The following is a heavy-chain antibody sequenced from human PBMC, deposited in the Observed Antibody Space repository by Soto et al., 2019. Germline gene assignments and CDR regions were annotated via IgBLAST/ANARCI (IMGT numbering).Heavy chain of an antibody. CDR1: GYTFTSYD. J-gene: IGHJ4*02. CDR2: MNPNSGNT. Sequence: QVQLVQSGAEVKKPGASVKVSCKASGYTFTSYDINWVRQATGQGLEWMGWMNPNSGNTGYAQKFQGRVTMTWNTSINTAYMELSSLRSEDTAVYYCARGITMVRGVIYYFDYWGQGTLVTVSS. V-gene: IGHV1-8*01. D-gene: IGHD3-10*01. CDR3: ARGITMVRGVIYYFDY.